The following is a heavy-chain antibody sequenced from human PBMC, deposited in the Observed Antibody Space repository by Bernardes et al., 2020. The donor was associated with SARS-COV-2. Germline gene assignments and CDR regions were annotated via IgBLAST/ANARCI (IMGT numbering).Heavy chain of an antibody. Sequence: SETLSLTSAVYDGSLSDYYWSWIRQPPGKGLEWIGEIHHSGRTKYNPSLRSRAIISVDTSKNQFSLNLRSATVADTAMYYCARGTGFKWELDYWGQATLVTVSS. V-gene: IGHV4-34*01. J-gene: IGHJ4*02. CDR2: IHHSGRT. D-gene: IGHD1-26*01. CDR1: DGSLSDYY. CDR3: ARGTGFKWELDY.